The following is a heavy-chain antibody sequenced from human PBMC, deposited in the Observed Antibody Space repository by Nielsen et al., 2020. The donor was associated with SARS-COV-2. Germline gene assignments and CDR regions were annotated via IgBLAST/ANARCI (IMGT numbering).Heavy chain of an antibody. J-gene: IGHJ5*02. V-gene: IGHV3-23*01. D-gene: IGHD3-10*01. CDR2: ISGSGGST. CDR1: GFTFSSYA. CDR3: ARESLGRGWFDP. Sequence: GESLKISCAASGFTFSSYAMSWVRQAPGKGLEWVSAISGSGGSTYYADSVKGRFTISRDNSKNTLYLQMNSLRAEDTAVYYCARESLGRGWFDPWGQGTLVTVSS.